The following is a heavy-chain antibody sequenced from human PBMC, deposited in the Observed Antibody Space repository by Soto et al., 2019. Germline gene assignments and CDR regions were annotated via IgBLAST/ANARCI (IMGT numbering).Heavy chain of an antibody. J-gene: IGHJ4*02. V-gene: IGHV1-18*01. CDR2: ISAYNGNT. D-gene: IGHD2-2*03. CDR3: ARSRPLDIVVVPAALDY. Sequence: GASVKVSCKASGYTFTSYGISWVRQAPGQGLEWMGWISAYNGNTNYAQKLQGRVTMTTDTSTSTAYMELRSLRSDDKAVYYCARSRPLDIVVVPAALDYWGQGTLVTVSS. CDR1: GYTFTSYG.